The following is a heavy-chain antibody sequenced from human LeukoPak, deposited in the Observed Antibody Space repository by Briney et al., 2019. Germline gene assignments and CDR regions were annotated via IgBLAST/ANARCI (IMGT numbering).Heavy chain of an antibody. Sequence: SETLSLTCTVSGGSVIGSYWTWIRQSPGGSLQYLGYIYNTVDVNYSPSLKSRVTISIDMSRNQVSLRLTSVTAADTAIYYCARGRNYDTTGFNPSYYLDSWGQGALVTVAS. CDR2: IYNTVDV. V-gene: IGHV4-59*02. J-gene: IGHJ4*02. D-gene: IGHD3-22*01. CDR1: GGSVIGSY. CDR3: ARGRNYDTTGFNPSYYLDS.